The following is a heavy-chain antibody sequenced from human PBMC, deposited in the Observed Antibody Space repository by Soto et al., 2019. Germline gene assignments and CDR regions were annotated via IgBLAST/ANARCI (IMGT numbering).Heavy chain of an antibody. CDR2: IIGNGAGT. D-gene: IGHD1-20*01. CDR3: AKSADGIIGWFDP. Sequence: PGGSLRLSCTASGFTFSTYAMSWVRQAPGKGLEWVSGIIGNGAGTFYADSVKGRFSISRDNAMNTLFLQMSSLRAEDTAVYYCAKSADGIIGWFDPWGQGTLVTVSS. J-gene: IGHJ5*02. V-gene: IGHV3-23*01. CDR1: GFTFSTYA.